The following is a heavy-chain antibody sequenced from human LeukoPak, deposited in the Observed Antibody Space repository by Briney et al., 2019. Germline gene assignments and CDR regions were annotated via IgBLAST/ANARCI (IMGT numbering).Heavy chain of an antibody. CDR2: IRSKTNSYAT. CDR1: GFTSSGSA. Sequence: GGSLRLSCAASGFTSSGSAMHWVRQASGHGLEWVGRIRSKTNSYATSYAASVKGRSALSRDDSKTTAYLQMNSLKTEDTAVYYCTRYKVGFESWGQGTLVTVSS. V-gene: IGHV3-73*01. D-gene: IGHD1-1*01. CDR3: TRYKVGFES. J-gene: IGHJ4*02.